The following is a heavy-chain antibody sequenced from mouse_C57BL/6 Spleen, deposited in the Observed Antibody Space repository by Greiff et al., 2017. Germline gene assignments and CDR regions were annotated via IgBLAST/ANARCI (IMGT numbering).Heavy chain of an antibody. J-gene: IGHJ4*01. CDR1: GFTFTDYY. D-gene: IGHD4-1*01. V-gene: IGHV7-3*01. Sequence: DVKLVESGGGLVQPGGSLSLSCAASGFTFTDYYMSWVRQPPGKALEWLGFIRNKANGYTTEYSASVKGRFTISRDNSQSILYLQMNALRAEDSATYYCARYILGRETTGYYAMDYWGQGTSVTVSS. CDR2: IRNKANGYTT. CDR3: ARYILGRETTGYYAMDY.